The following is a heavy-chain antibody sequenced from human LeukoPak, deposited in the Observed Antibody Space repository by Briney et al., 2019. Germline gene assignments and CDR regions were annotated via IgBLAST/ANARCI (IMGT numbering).Heavy chain of an antibody. CDR3: AVDLAGYHDC. D-gene: IGHD3-9*01. Sequence: GGSLRLSCAASGFTSGVTFSTYWIHWVRQVPGKGLDWVSRINPDGSYTSYADSVRGRFTISRDNAKNTLYLHITSLRAEATALYSCAVDLAGYHDCWGQGTLVTVSS. J-gene: IGHJ4*02. CDR1: GFTSGVTFSTYW. V-gene: IGHV3-74*01. CDR2: INPDGSYT.